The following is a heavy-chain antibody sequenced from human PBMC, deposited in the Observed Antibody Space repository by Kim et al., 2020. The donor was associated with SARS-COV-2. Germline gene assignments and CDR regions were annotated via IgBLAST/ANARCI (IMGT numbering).Heavy chain of an antibody. Sequence: SETLSLTCTVSGGSISNIIYYWGWIRQPPGKGLEWIGSIYYSGSTYYKPSLKSRLTISVATYKHHFSQKLSAVTAADTAVYYCAGGHYDGSGYIPKLYYFDYWGQGTLVTVSS. CDR2: IYYSGST. CDR3: AGGHYDGSGYIPKLYYFDY. V-gene: IGHV4-39*07. D-gene: IGHD3-22*01. J-gene: IGHJ4*02. CDR1: GGSISNIIYY.